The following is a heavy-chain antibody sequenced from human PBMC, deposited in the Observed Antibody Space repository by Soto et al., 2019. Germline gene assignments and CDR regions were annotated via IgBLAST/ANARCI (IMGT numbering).Heavy chain of an antibody. CDR3: ARDLSQLEWLFDN. CDR1: GSTFSSYG. D-gene: IGHD3-3*01. J-gene: IGHJ4*02. Sequence: GGSLRLSCAASGSTFSSYGMHWVRRAPGKGLEWVAVIWYDGSNKYYADSVKGRFTISRDNSKNTLYLQMNSLRAEDTAVYYWARDLSQLEWLFDNWGQGTLVTVSS. V-gene: IGHV3-33*01. CDR2: IWYDGSNK.